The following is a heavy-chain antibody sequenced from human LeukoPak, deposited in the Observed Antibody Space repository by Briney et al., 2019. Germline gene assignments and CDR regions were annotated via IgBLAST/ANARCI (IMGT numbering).Heavy chain of an antibody. CDR3: ARDGRGPTRESLDY. J-gene: IGHJ4*02. CDR1: GGSISNYY. CDR2: IYYSGTT. Sequence: PSETLSLTCTVSGGSISNYYWNWIRQPPGKGLEWIGYIYYSGTTNYNPSLKSGVSMSVDTSKNQFSLKLSSVTAADTAVYYCARDGRGPTRESLDYWGQGTLVTVSS. D-gene: IGHD3-10*01. V-gene: IGHV4-59*01.